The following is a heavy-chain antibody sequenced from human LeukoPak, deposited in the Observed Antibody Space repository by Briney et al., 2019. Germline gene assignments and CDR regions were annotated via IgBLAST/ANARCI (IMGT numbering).Heavy chain of an antibody. Sequence: PSETLSLTCTISGGSFSSSSYYWSWIRQPAGKGLEWIGRMYNTGRVTYNPSLESRVTISIDTSNNQFSLKLNSVTAADTAVYYCASGDFDCWGQGTLVTVPS. CDR1: GGSFSSSSYY. CDR2: MYNTGRV. V-gene: IGHV4-61*02. CDR3: ASGDFDC. J-gene: IGHJ4*02.